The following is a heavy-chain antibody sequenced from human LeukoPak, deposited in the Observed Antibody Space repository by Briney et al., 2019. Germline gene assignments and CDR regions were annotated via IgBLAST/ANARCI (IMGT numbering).Heavy chain of an antibody. CDR1: GGSISSGGYS. Sequence: PSETLSLTCAVSGGSISSGGYSWSWIRQPPGKGLEWIGYIYHSGSTYYNPSLKSRVTISVDRSKNQFSLKLSSVTAADTAVYYCAGLHSGLFDYWGQGTLVTVSS. J-gene: IGHJ4*02. CDR2: IYHSGST. V-gene: IGHV4-30-2*01. CDR3: AGLHSGLFDY. D-gene: IGHD3-10*01.